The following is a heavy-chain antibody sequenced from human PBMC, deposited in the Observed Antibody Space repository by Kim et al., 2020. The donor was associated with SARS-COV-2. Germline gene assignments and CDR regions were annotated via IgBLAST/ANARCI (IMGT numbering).Heavy chain of an antibody. D-gene: IGHD3-22*01. V-gene: IGHV3-23*01. Sequence: GGSLRLSCAAYGFTFNTYAMAWVRQAPGKGLEWVSSIGAGGIASYADSVKGRFTISRDNSKNMLNMQMRSLRAEDTAASYCAKSPGYYSDTSGFHYFDLWGQGPRVTVSS. CDR2: IGAGGIA. J-gene: IGHJ4*02. CDR1: GFTFNTYA. CDR3: AKSPGYYSDTSGFHYFDL.